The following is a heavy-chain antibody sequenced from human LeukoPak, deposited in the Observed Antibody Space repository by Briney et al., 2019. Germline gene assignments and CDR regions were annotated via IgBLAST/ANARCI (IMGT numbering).Heavy chain of an antibody. CDR1: GYTFTGYY. V-gene: IGHV1-2*02. CDR2: INPNSGGT. CDR3: ATSKGHDAFDI. D-gene: IGHD5/OR15-5a*01. Sequence: ASVKVSCKASGYTFTGYYMHWVRQAPGQGLEWMGWINPNSGGTNYGQKFQGRVTMTSDTSISTAYMELSRLRSDDTAVYYCATSKGHDAFDIWGQGTMVTVSS. J-gene: IGHJ3*02.